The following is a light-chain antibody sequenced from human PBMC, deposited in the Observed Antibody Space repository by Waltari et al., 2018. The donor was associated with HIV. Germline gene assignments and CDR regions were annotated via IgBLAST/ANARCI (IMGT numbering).Light chain of an antibody. J-gene: IGLJ2*01. CDR2: DVD. CDR3: ASFTGDNTVI. Sequence: AVTQPASVSGLPVQSTTISCTADDRHFVLYTLVSWYQQHSCSPPRLILYDVDSRASGVSDRFSGSMSGNTASLTISGLRAEDEGHYYCASFTGDNTVIFGGGTEVTVL. V-gene: IGLV2-14*03. CDR1: DRHFVLYTL.